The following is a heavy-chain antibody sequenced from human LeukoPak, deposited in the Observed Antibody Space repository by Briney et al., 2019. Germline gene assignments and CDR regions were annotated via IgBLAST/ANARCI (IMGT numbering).Heavy chain of an antibody. V-gene: IGHV3-48*02. CDR3: ARSFDSSGYYDY. CDR1: GFTFSSYS. CDR2: ISSSSSTI. D-gene: IGHD3-22*01. Sequence: GGSLRLSCAASGFTFSSYSMNGVGQAPGKGLEGDSYISSSSSTIYYADSVKGRFTISRDNAKNSLYLQMNSLRDEDTAVYYCARSFDSSGYYDYWGQGTLVTVSS. J-gene: IGHJ4*02.